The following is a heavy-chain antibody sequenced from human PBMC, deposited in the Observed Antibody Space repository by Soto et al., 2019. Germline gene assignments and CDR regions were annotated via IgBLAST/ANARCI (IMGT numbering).Heavy chain of an antibody. Sequence: SETLSLTCTVSGGSISSYYWSWIRQPPGKGLEWIGYIYYSGSTNYNPSLKSRVTISVDTSKNQFSLKLSSVTAADTAVYYCAAEKGLTIFGVVGPNNWFDPWGQGTLVTSPQ. V-gene: IGHV4-59*01. CDR3: AAEKGLTIFGVVGPNNWFDP. J-gene: IGHJ5*02. CDR2: IYYSGST. D-gene: IGHD3-3*01. CDR1: GGSISSYY.